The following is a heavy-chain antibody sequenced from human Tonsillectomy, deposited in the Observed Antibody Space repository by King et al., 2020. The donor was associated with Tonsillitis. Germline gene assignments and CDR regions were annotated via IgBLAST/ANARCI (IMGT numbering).Heavy chain of an antibody. Sequence: VQLVESGGGLVKPGRSLRLSCTASGFTFGDYAMSWFRQAPGKGLEWVGFIRSKAYGGTTEYAASVKGRFTISRDESKSIAYLQMNSLKTEDTAVYYCTIRSYGYYFDYWGQGTLVTVSS. V-gene: IGHV3-49*05. CDR3: TIRSYGYYFDY. D-gene: IGHD4-17*01. CDR2: IRSKAYGGTT. CDR1: GFTFGDYA. J-gene: IGHJ4*02.